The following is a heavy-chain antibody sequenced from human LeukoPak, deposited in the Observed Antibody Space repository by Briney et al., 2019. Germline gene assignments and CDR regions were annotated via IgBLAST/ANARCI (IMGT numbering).Heavy chain of an antibody. CDR1: GFSFSDSY. CDR2: IKSSDTST. D-gene: IGHD2/OR15-2a*01. Sequence: GGCLRLSCAASGFSFSDSYMSWIRQAPGQGLEWLSYIKSSDTSTFYADSVKGRFTVSRDNAKNSLYLQMNSLRAEDTAVYYCARRGNMSSHAFDIWGQGTVVTVSS. V-gene: IGHV3-11*01. CDR3: ARRGNMSSHAFDI. J-gene: IGHJ3*02.